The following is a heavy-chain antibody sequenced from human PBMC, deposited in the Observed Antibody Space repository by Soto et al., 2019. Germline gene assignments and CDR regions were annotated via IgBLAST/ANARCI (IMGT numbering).Heavy chain of an antibody. D-gene: IGHD3-22*01. J-gene: IGHJ4*02. CDR1: GFSFSNYG. Sequence: GGSLRLSCAASGFSFSNYGMSWVRQTPGKGLEWVSAISGSGGSTYYADSVRGRFTISRDNSKNTLYLQMNSLRAEDTAVYYCAKGAYYYDSSRYYGYWGQGTLVTVSS. CDR2: ISGSGGST. CDR3: AKGAYYYDSSRYYGY. V-gene: IGHV3-23*01.